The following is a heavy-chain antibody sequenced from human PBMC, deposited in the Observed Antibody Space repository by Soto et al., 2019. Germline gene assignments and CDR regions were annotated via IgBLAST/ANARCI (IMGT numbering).Heavy chain of an antibody. CDR2: IYYSGST. CDR1: GGSISSSSYY. V-gene: IGHV4-39*07. J-gene: IGHJ3*02. D-gene: IGHD1-26*01. CDR3: ARYMSGGGSYLEQAFDI. Sequence: SETLSLTCTVSGGSISSSSYYWGWIRQPPGKGLEWIGSIYYSGSTNYNPSLKSRVTISVDTSKNQFSLKLSSVTAADTAVYYCARYMSGGGSYLEQAFDIWGQGTMVT.